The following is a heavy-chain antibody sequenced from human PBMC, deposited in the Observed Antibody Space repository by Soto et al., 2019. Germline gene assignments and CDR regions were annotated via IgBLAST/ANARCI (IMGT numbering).Heavy chain of an antibody. D-gene: IGHD3-22*01. CDR1: GYTFTNYG. V-gene: IGHV1-18*04. CDR3: ARDREYYYDSSGNYYYHYGMDV. J-gene: IGHJ6*02. CDR2: ISGYNGNT. Sequence: QVQLVESGAEVKKPGASVKVSCKASGYTFTNYGISWLRQAPGQGLEWMGWISGYNGNTKYAQKFQGRVTMTTDTPTHTAYMDLRSLRSDDTAVYYCARDREYYYDSSGNYYYHYGMDVWGQGTTVTVS.